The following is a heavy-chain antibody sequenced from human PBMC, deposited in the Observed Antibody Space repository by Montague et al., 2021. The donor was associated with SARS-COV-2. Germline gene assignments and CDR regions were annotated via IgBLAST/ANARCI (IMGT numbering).Heavy chain of an antibody. CDR2: INPDSGGT. CDR3: ARVGAAAGLYYYYGMDV. J-gene: IGHJ6*02. CDR1: GYTFTGYY. D-gene: IGHD6-13*01. V-gene: IGHV1-2*02. Sequence: SVKVSCKASGYTFTGYYMHWVRQAPGQGLEWMGWINPDSGGTNYAQKFQGRVTMTRDTSISTAYMELSRLRSDDTAVYYCARVGAAAGLYYYYGMDVWGQGTTVTVSS.